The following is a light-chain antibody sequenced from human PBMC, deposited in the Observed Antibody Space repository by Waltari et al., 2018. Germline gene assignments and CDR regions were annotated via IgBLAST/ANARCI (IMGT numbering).Light chain of an antibody. Sequence: DIQMTQSPSSLSASVGDRLTITCRASQRFSSYLNWYQQKPGKAPKVLIYAASSLQSGVPSRFSGSGSGTDFTLTISSLQPEDFATYYCQQSYSTPYTFGQGTKLEIK. CDR2: AAS. CDR1: QRFSSY. J-gene: IGKJ2*01. CDR3: QQSYSTPYT. V-gene: IGKV1-39*01.